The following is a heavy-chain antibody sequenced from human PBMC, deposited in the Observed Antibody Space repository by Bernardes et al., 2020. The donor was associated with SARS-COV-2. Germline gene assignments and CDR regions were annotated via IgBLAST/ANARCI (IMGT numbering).Heavy chain of an antibody. D-gene: IGHD6-19*01. CDR3: AKDVGGSAFFDY. J-gene: IGHJ4*02. CDR2: ISAGGGNT. Sequence: GGSLRLSCVASGLTFRDYGMAWVRQAPGKGLEWVSTISAGGGNTHYGDSVRGRFIISRDDSRDTLYLEMTSLRVEDTAVYHCAKDVGGSAFFDYWGQGTLVTVSS. V-gene: IGHV3-23*01. CDR1: GLTFRDYG.